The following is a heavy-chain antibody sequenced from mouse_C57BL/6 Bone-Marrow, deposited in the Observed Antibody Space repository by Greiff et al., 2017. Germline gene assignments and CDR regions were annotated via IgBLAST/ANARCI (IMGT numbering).Heavy chain of an antibody. D-gene: IGHD2-12*01. CDR1: GFTFSDYG. Sequence: EVKLVESGGGLVKPGGSLKLSCAASGFTFSDYGMHWVREAPEKGMEWVAYISSGSSTIYYADTEKGRITISRDNASNTLFQQVTSLRSVKTAMYYSARYDWYYAMGSWNKVTSGTVSS. CDR3: ARYDWYYAMGS. CDR2: ISSGSSTI. J-gene: IGHJ4*01. V-gene: IGHV5-17*01.